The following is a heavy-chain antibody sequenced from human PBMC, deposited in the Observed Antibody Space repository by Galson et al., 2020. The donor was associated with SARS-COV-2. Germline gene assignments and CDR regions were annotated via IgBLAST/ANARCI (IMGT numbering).Heavy chain of an antibody. J-gene: IGHJ5*02. D-gene: IGHD5-18*01. CDR3: ARRYSYGSSPNFDP. Sequence: SETLSLTCAVSGGSISSGGYSWSWIRQPPGKGLEWIGYIYYSGSTYYNPSLKSRVTISVDTSKNQFSLKLSSVTAADTAVYYCARRYSYGSSPNFDPWGQGTLVTVSS. V-gene: IGHV4-30-4*07. CDR2: IYYSGST. CDR1: GGSISSGGYS.